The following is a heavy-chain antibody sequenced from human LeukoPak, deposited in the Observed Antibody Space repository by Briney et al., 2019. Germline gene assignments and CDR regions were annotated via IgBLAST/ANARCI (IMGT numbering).Heavy chain of an antibody. J-gene: IGHJ3*02. CDR1: GFTFSSYS. CDR2: ISSSSSYI. D-gene: IGHD3-3*01. CDR3: ARDSHYDPDAFDI. V-gene: IGHV3-21*01. Sequence: GGSLRLSCAASGFTFSSYSMNWVRQAPGKGLEWVSSISSSSSYIYYADSVKGRFTISRDNAKTSLYLQMNSLRAEDTAVYYCARDSHYDPDAFDIWGQGTMVTVSS.